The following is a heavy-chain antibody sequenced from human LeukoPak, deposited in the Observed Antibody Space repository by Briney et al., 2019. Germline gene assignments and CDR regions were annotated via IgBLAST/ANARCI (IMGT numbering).Heavy chain of an antibody. D-gene: IGHD6-13*01. V-gene: IGHV3-23*01. CDR2: INGSGWST. CDR3: AKDPLPLQLVTKSWIISEYFQH. Sequence: GVSLTLSCAASGCTFSRYAISGVRPAPPRGRAGVSAINGSGWSTYKAVSVKGRFTISRDNSKNTLYLQMNSLRAEATAVYYCAKDPLPLQLVTKSWIISEYFQHWGQGTLVTVSS. J-gene: IGHJ1*01. CDR1: GCTFSRYA.